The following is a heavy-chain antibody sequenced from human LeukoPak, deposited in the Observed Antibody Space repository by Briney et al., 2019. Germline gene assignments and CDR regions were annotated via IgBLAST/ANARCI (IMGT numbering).Heavy chain of an antibody. J-gene: IGHJ4*02. CDR2: IIPIFGIA. D-gene: IGHD2-15*01. Sequence: SVKISCKASGGTFSSYAISWVRQAPGQGLEWMGRIIPIFGIANYAQKFQGRVTITADKSTSTAYMELSSLRSEDTAVYYCATYPGYCSGGSCYFDYWGQGTLVTVSS. CDR1: GGTFSSYA. CDR3: ATYPGYCSGGSCYFDY. V-gene: IGHV1-69*04.